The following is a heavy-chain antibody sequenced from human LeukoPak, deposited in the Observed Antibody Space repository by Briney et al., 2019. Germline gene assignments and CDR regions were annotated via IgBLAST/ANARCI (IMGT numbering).Heavy chain of an antibody. CDR1: GASIGSHY. D-gene: IGHD1-1*01. CDR3: ARVSWFPGTSYYYMDV. Sequence: SETLSLTCSVSGASIGSHYWSWIRQPPGKGLELIGYIYYSGTTNYNPSLKSRVTISVDTSKNHFSPKLSSVTAADTAVYYCARVSWFPGTSYYYMDVWGKGTTVTVSS. V-gene: IGHV4-59*11. CDR2: IYYSGTT. J-gene: IGHJ6*03.